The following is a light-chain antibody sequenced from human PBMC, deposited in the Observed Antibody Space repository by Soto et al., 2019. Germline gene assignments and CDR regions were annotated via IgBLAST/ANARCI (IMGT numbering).Light chain of an antibody. CDR3: KDSACLPIS. CDR1: QSVSSSY. Sequence: VLTRYRKTLSSPPGARPTLSYMASQSVSSSYLAWYQQKPGQAPRLLIYDASSRATGIPDRFSGSGSGTDFTLTISILEPEDFTLVYCKDSACLPISFAEGTRLEIK. V-gene: IGKV3-20*01. J-gene: IGKJ5*01. CDR2: DAS.